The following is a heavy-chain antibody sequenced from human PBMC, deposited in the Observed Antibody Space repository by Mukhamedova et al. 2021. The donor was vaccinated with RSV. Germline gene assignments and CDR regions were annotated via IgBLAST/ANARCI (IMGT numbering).Heavy chain of an antibody. Sequence: GKGLEWVSAISGSGGSTYYADSVKGRFTISRDNSKNTLYLQMNSLRAEDTAVYYCAKDFIVAVDVGLDYWGQGTLVTVSS. CDR3: AKDFIVAVDVGLDY. V-gene: IGHV3-23*01. D-gene: IGHD5-12*01. CDR2: ISGSGGST. J-gene: IGHJ4*02.